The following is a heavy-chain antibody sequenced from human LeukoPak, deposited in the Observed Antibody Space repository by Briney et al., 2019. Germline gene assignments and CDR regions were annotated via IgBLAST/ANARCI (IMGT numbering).Heavy chain of an antibody. CDR1: GLTFSTYG. CDR3: ANDRAYYDSSGYYPYFDC. J-gene: IGHJ4*02. Sequence: GRSLRLSCAASGLTFSTYGVHWVRQAPGKGLEWVAFISYDGSNKYHGDSVEGRFTISRDNSKNTLYLQMNSLRAEDTAVYYCANDRAYYDSSGYYPYFDCWGQGTLVTVSS. D-gene: IGHD3-22*01. CDR2: ISYDGSNK. V-gene: IGHV3-30*18.